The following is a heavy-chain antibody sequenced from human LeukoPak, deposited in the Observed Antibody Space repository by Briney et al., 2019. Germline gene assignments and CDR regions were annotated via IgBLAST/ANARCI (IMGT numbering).Heavy chain of an antibody. J-gene: IGHJ4*02. V-gene: IGHV3-7*01. CDR3: ASERPSSSWYDY. CDR2: IYQDGREK. Sequence: GGSLRLSCAASGFTFSTYLMTWVRQAPGKGLEWVANIYQDGREKYYVDSVKGRFTISRDNAKNSLYLQMNSLRAEDTAVHYCASERPSSSWYDYWGQGTLVTVSS. CDR1: GFTFSTYL. D-gene: IGHD6-13*01.